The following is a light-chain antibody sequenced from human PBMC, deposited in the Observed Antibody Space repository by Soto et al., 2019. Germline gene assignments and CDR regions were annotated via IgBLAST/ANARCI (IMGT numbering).Light chain of an antibody. V-gene: IGKV1-33*01. J-gene: IGKJ3*01. CDR3: QQYDSLAPLFT. CDR1: QDISKY. Sequence: DIQMTQSPSSLSASVGDRVTITCQASQDISKYLNWYQQKPGKAPKLLIYDASNLETGVPSRFSGSGSGTAFTFTSSSLQPEDVATYYCQQYDSLAPLFTFGPGTKVAIK. CDR2: DAS.